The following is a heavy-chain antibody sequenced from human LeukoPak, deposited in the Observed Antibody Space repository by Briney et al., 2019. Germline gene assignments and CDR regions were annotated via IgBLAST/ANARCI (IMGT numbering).Heavy chain of an antibody. Sequence: GASVKVSCKASGYTFTGYYMHWVRQAPGQGLEWMGWINPNSGGTNYAQKFQGRVTTTRDTSISTAYMELSRLRSDDTAVYYCARTLVVINDAFDIWGQGTMVAVSS. V-gene: IGHV1-2*02. CDR2: INPNSGGT. J-gene: IGHJ3*02. CDR1: GYTFTGYY. D-gene: IGHD3-22*01. CDR3: ARTLVVINDAFDI.